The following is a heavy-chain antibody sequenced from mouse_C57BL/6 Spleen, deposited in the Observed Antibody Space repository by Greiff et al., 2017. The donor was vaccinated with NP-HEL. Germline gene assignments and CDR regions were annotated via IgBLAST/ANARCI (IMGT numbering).Heavy chain of an antibody. CDR3: ARYRDLDFDV. J-gene: IGHJ1*03. D-gene: IGHD2-14*01. CDR1: GYAFTNYL. V-gene: IGHV1-54*01. Sequence: VQLQQSGAELVRPGTSVKVSCKASGYAFTNYLIEWVKQRPGQGLEWIGVINPGSGGTNYNEKFKGKATLTADKSSSTAYMQLSSLTSEDSAVYFCARYRDLDFDVWGTGTTVTVSS. CDR2: INPGSGGT.